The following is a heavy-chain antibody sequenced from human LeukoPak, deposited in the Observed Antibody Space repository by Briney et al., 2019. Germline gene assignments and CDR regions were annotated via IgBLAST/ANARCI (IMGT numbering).Heavy chain of an antibody. CDR2: IYYSGST. CDR3: ARRELLWFGELLNWFDP. D-gene: IGHD3-10*01. Sequence: PSETLSLTCTVSGGSISSSSYYWGWIRQPPGKGLEWIGSIYYSGSTYYNPSLKSRVTISVDTSKNQFSLKLSSVTAADTAVYYCARRELLWFGELLNWFDPWGQGTLVTVSS. CDR1: GGSISSSSYY. J-gene: IGHJ5*02. V-gene: IGHV4-39*07.